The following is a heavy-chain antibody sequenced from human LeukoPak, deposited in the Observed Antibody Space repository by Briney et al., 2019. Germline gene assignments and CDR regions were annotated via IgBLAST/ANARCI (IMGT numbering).Heavy chain of an antibody. Sequence: PGGSLRLSCAASGFTFSSYGMHWVRQAPGKGLEWVAVISYDGSNKYYADSVKGRFTISRDNSKNTLYLQMNSLRAEDTAVYYCASWLPHFDYWGQGTLVTVSS. V-gene: IGHV3-30*03. CDR1: GFTFSSYG. CDR3: ASWLPHFDY. J-gene: IGHJ4*02. D-gene: IGHD5-18*01. CDR2: ISYDGSNK.